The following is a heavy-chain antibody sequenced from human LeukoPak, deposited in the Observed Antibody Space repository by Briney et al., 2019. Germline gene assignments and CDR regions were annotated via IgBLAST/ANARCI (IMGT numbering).Heavy chain of an antibody. D-gene: IGHD5-12*01. J-gene: IGHJ4*02. CDR3: ARGRKWLRSLARLYDY. Sequence: ASVKVSCKASGYTFTSYDINWVRQATGQGLEWMGWMNPNSGNTGYAQKFQGRVTMTRNTSISTAYMELSSLRSEDTAVYYCARGRKWLRSLARLYDYWGQGTLVTVSS. V-gene: IGHV1-8*01. CDR1: GYTFTSYD. CDR2: MNPNSGNT.